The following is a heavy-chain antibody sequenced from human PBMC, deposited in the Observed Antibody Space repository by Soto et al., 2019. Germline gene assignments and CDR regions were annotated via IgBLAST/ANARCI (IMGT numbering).Heavy chain of an antibody. J-gene: IGHJ5*01. CDR3: ARTRNGGVADSFDS. D-gene: IGHD3-3*01. Sequence: QVHLVESGGGEVQPGGSLRLSCAASGFTFSRHAIHWVRLTPGRGLEWVLAISRDGSYIYYTDSVKGRFTVSRDNSKNTGFVQMNRLIPDDTALYFCARTRNGGVADSFDSWGQGTRVTVSS. CDR1: GFTFSRHA. V-gene: IGHV3-30*04. CDR2: ISRDGSYI.